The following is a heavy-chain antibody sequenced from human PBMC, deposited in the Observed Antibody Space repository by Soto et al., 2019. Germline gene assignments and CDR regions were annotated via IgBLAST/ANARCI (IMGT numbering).Heavy chain of an antibody. D-gene: IGHD1-1*01. V-gene: IGHV1-3*04. Sequence: ASVKVSCKTSGYTFTYYALHWVRQAPGQGLELMGWINTGNGKTKYSQNFQVRLTITRDTSATTLYMELSSLRSEDTTVYYCVRFSGIPVWGQGTLVTVSS. CDR2: INTGNGKT. J-gene: IGHJ4*02. CDR1: GYTFTYYA. CDR3: VRFSGIPV.